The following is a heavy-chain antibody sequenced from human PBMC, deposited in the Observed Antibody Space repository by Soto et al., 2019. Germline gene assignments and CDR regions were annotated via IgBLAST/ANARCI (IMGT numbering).Heavy chain of an antibody. Sequence: QVQLVQSGAEVKKPGSSVKVSCKASGGTFSSSAISWVRQAPGQGLEWMGGIIPISDTTNYAQKFQGRVTITADESTSTAYMELSSLRSEDTAVYYCARSQGSSTSLEIYYYYYYGMDVWGQGTTVTVSS. CDR1: GGTFSSSA. D-gene: IGHD2-2*01. CDR2: IIPISDTT. J-gene: IGHJ6*02. V-gene: IGHV1-69*01. CDR3: ARSQGSSTSLEIYYYYYYGMDV.